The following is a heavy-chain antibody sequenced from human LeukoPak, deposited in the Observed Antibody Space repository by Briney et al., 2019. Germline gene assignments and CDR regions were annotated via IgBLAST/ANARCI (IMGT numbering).Heavy chain of an antibody. CDR1: GFTFSSYA. CDR3: ARGRVDGYRYYYMDV. CDR2: ISYDGSNK. Sequence: RAGRSLRLSCAASGFTFSSYAMHWVRQAPGKGLEWVAVISYDGSNKYYADSVKGRFTISRDNSKNTLYLQMNSLRSEDTAVYYCARGRVDGYRYYYMDVWGKGTTVTISS. D-gene: IGHD3-16*02. V-gene: IGHV3-30*04. J-gene: IGHJ6*03.